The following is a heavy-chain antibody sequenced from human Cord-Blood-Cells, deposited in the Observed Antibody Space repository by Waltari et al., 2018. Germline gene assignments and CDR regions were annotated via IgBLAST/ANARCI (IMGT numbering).Heavy chain of an antibody. CDR1: GGSISSSRYS. Sequence: QLQLQESGPGLVKPSETLSLTCTVSGGSISSSRYSWGWIRQPPGKGLEWIGRIYYSGSTYYNPSLKSRVTISVDTSKNQFSLKLSSVTAADTAVYYCARRDSSSWYYYYYGMDVWGQGTTVTVSS. CDR2: IYYSGST. V-gene: IGHV4-39*01. D-gene: IGHD6-13*01. J-gene: IGHJ6*02. CDR3: ARRDSSSWYYYYYGMDV.